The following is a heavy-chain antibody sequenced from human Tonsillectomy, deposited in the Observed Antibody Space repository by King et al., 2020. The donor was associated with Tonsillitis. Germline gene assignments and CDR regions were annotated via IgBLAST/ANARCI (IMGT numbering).Heavy chain of an antibody. CDR3: ARAHDTYGDYLTGGY. Sequence: HVQLVQSGAEVKKPGASVKVSCKSSGYTFTGYYMHWVRQAPGQGLEWMGWINPNSGGTNYAQKFQGRVTMTRDTSISTAYMELSRLRSDDTAVYYCARAHDTYGDYLTGGYWGQGTLVTVSS. V-gene: IGHV1-2*02. CDR2: INPNSGGT. D-gene: IGHD4-17*01. J-gene: IGHJ4*02. CDR1: GYTFTGYY.